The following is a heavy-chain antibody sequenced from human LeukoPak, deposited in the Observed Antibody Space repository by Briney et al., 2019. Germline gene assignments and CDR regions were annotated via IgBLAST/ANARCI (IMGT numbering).Heavy chain of an antibody. J-gene: IGHJ4*02. D-gene: IGHD5-24*01. Sequence: LGGSLRPSCAASGFTFSSYAMHWVRQAPGKGLEWVAVISYDGSNKYYADSVKGRFTISRDNSKNTLYLQMNSLRAEDTAVYYCARIGRAYFGLDYWGQGTLVTVSS. CDR2: ISYDGSNK. V-gene: IGHV3-30*04. CDR1: GFTFSSYA. CDR3: ARIGRAYFGLDY.